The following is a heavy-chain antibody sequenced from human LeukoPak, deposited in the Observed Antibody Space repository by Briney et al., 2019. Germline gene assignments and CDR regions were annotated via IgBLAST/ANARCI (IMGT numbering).Heavy chain of an antibody. Sequence: SETLSLTCTVSGGSISSSSYYWGWIRQPPGKGLEWIGSIYYSGSTYYNPSLKSRVTISVDTSKNQFSLKLSSVTAADTAVYYCARAPGAEYYDILTGYYRGYFDYWGQGTLVTVSS. D-gene: IGHD3-9*01. J-gene: IGHJ4*02. CDR2: IYYSGST. V-gene: IGHV4-39*07. CDR1: GGSISSSSYY. CDR3: ARAPGAEYYDILTGYYRGYFDY.